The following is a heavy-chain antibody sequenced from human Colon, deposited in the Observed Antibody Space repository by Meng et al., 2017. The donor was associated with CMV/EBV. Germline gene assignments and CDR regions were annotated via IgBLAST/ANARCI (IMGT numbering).Heavy chain of an antibody. J-gene: IGHJ4*02. Sequence: GESLKISCKASGYDFTTYWIDWVRQMPGQGLEWMGVIFPGDSDTRYSPSFEGQVTISADKSTDTAYLHLNTLKASDTAMYFCARLYRPSRNSGTSYFDYWGQGTLVTVSS. V-gene: IGHV5-51*01. CDR3: ARLYRPSRNSGTSYFDY. CDR2: IFPGDSDT. CDR1: GYDFTTYW. D-gene: IGHD1-1*01.